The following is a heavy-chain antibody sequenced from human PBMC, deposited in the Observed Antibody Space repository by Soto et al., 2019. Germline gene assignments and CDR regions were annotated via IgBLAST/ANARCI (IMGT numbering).Heavy chain of an antibody. D-gene: IGHD3-10*01. CDR3: ARCVRYYYGSGSSTYQFDY. J-gene: IGHJ4*02. Sequence: PGESLKISCKGSGYTFTSYWIGWVRQMPGKGLEWMGIIYPGDSDTRYSPSFQGQVTSSADKSISTAYLQWSSLKASDTAMYYCARCVRYYYGSGSSTYQFDYWGQGTLVTVSS. CDR2: IYPGDSDT. CDR1: GYTFTSYW. V-gene: IGHV5-51*01.